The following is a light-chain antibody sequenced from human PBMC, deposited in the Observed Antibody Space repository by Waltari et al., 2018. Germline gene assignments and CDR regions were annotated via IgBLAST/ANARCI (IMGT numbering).Light chain of an antibody. CDR1: SSDVGGYNY. CDR3: CSYAGSYTFYV. J-gene: IGLJ1*01. V-gene: IGLV2-11*01. Sequence: QSALTQPRSVSGSPGQSVPIPCPGTSSDVGGYNYVYWYQQPPGKAPKRMIYAFSKRPSGVPDRFSGSTSGNTASLTISGLQAEDEADYYCCSYAGSYTFYVFGTGTKVTVL. CDR2: AFS.